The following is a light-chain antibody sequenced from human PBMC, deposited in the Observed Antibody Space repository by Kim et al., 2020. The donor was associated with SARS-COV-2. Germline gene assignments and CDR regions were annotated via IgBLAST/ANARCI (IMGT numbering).Light chain of an antibody. CDR1: QSISTY. CDR3: QQTYNTPIT. CDR2: AAS. V-gene: IGKV1-39*01. J-gene: IGKJ5*01. Sequence: DIQMTQSPSSLSASVGDRVTITCRASQSISTYLNWYQQKPGKAPKLLIYAASTLQSGVPSSFSGSGSGTDFTLTINSLQPEDFATYYCQQTYNTPITFGQGTRLEIK.